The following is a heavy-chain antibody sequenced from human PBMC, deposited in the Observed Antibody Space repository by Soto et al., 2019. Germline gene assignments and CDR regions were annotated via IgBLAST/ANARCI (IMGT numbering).Heavy chain of an antibody. D-gene: IGHD3-22*01. J-gene: IGHJ6*02. CDR3: ARDRYYDSSGYLRLGYYYYGMDV. Sequence: PGGSLRLSCAASGFTFSSYWMRWVRQAPGKGLVWVSRINSDGSSTSYADSVKGRFTISRDNAKNTLYPQMNSLRAEDTAVYYCARDRYYDSSGYLRLGYYYYGMDVWGQGTTVTVSS. V-gene: IGHV3-74*01. CDR2: INSDGSST. CDR1: GFTFSSYW.